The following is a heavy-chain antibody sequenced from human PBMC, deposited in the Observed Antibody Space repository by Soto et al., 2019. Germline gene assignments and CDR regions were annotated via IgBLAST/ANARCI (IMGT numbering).Heavy chain of an antibody. J-gene: IGHJ4*02. CDR1: GFTFSSYG. V-gene: IGHV3-33*01. D-gene: IGHD6-19*01. CDR3: ARDQGSGWYYFDY. Sequence: GGSLSLSCAASGFTFSSYGMHWVRQAPGKGLEWVAVIWYDGSNKYYADSVKGRFTISRDNSKNTLYLQMNSLRAEDTAVYYCARDQGSGWYYFDYWGQGTLVTVSS. CDR2: IWYDGSNK.